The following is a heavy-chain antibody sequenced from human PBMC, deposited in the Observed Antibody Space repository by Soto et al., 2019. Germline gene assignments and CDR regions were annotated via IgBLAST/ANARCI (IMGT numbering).Heavy chain of an antibody. CDR2: IWYDGSNK. V-gene: IGHV3-33*01. Sequence: QVQLVESGGGVVQPGRSLRLSCAASGFVFSSYGMHWVRQAPGKGLEWVAVIWYDGSNKYYADSVKGRFTISRDNSKDTLYLQMNSLRAEYTAVYYCASHVDAYYWGQGTLVTVSS. CDR1: GFVFSSYG. J-gene: IGHJ4*02. D-gene: IGHD2-8*01. CDR3: ASHVDAYY.